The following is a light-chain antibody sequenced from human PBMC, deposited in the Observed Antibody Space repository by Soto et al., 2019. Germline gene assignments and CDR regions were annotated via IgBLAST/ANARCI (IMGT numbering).Light chain of an antibody. CDR2: DVS. CDR3: SSYTSSSTLEV. CDR1: SSHVGGYNY. J-gene: IGLJ1*01. Sequence: QSVLTQPASVSGSPGQSITISCTGTSSHVGGYNYVSWYQQHPGKAPKLMIYDVSNRPSGVSNRFSGSKSGNTASLTISGLQAEDEADYYCSSYTSSSTLEVFGTGTKLTVL. V-gene: IGLV2-14*01.